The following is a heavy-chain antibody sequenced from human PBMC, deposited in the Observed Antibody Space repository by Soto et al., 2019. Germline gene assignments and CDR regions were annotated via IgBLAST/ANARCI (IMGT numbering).Heavy chain of an antibody. J-gene: IGHJ6*02. Sequence: EVQLLESGGGLVQPGGSLSLSCAASGFTFSSYAMSWVRQAPGKGLEWVSAISSSGGSTYYADSVKGRFTISRDNSKNTLYMHMNSLRAEDTAVYYCAIRYDDFWSGYSKAPFMYYYYYGMDVWGQGTTVTFAS. V-gene: IGHV3-23*01. CDR1: GFTFSSYA. CDR2: ISSSGGST. D-gene: IGHD3-3*01. CDR3: AIRYDDFWSGYSKAPFMYYYYYGMDV.